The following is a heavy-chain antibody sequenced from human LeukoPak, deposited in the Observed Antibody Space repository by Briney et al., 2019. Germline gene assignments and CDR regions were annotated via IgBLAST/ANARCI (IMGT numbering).Heavy chain of an antibody. J-gene: IGHJ5*02. CDR2: IYPRDSNT. D-gene: IGHD6-13*01. CDR3: ARHPIAAGGAYNWFDP. Sequence: GESLKISCKVSGYRFTSHWIGWVRQMPGKGLEWMGIIYPRDSNTIYSPSFQGQVTISVDTSINTAYLQWISLKASDTAMYYCARHPIAAGGAYNWFDPWGQGTLVTVSS. CDR1: GYRFTSHW. V-gene: IGHV5-51*01.